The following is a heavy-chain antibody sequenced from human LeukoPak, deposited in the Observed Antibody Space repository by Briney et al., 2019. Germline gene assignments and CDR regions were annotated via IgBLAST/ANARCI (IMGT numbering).Heavy chain of an antibody. V-gene: IGHV3-33*01. CDR1: GFTFSSYG. CDR2: IWYDGSNK. Sequence: GGSLRPSCAASGFTFSSYGMHWVRQAPGKGLEWVAVIWYDGSNKYYADSVKGRFTISRDNSKNTLYLQMNSLRAEDTAVYYCAREEYCSSTSCYDHDAFDIWGQGTMVTVSS. CDR3: AREEYCSSTSCYDHDAFDI. D-gene: IGHD2-2*01. J-gene: IGHJ3*02.